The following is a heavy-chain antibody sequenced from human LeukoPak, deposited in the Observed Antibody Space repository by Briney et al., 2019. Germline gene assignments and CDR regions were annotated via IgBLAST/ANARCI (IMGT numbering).Heavy chain of an antibody. Sequence: GPLRLSCAASGFTFSDYYMSWIRQAPGKGLEWVSYISSSSSYTNYADSVKGRFTISRDNAKNSLYLQMNSLRAEDTAVYYCARDRGSSWGNVDYWGQGTLVTVSS. V-gene: IGHV3-11*06. CDR1: GFTFSDYY. J-gene: IGHJ4*02. D-gene: IGHD6-13*01. CDR3: ARDRGSSWGNVDY. CDR2: ISSSSSYT.